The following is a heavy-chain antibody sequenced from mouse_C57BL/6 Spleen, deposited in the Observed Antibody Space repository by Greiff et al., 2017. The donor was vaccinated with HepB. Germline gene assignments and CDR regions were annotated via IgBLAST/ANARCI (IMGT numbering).Heavy chain of an antibody. CDR3: ASSRYYYGSSGYFDV. D-gene: IGHD1-1*01. J-gene: IGHJ1*03. CDR2: IRNKANGYTT. CDR1: GFTFTDYY. V-gene: IGHV7-3*01. Sequence: EVQRVESGGGLVQPGGSLSLSCAASGFTFTDYYMSWVRQPPGKALEWLGFIRNKANGYTTEYSASVKGRFTISRDNSQSILYLQMNALRAEDSATYYCASSRYYYGSSGYFDVWGTGTTVTVSS.